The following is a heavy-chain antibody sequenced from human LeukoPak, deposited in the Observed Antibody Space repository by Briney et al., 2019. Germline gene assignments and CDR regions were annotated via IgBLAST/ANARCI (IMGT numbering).Heavy chain of an antibody. CDR2: IYYSGSP. Sequence: SETLSLTCTVSGGSISTSTYYWGWIRQPPGKGLEWIGSIYYSGSPYYNPSLKSRVTISVDTSKNQFSLKLSSVTAADTAVYYCARGRSGSYPLDAFDIWGQGTMVTVSS. D-gene: IGHD1-26*01. CDR1: GGSISTSTYY. CDR3: ARGRSGSYPLDAFDI. J-gene: IGHJ3*02. V-gene: IGHV4-39*07.